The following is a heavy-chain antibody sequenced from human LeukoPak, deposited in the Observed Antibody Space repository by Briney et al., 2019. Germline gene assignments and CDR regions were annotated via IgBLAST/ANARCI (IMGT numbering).Heavy chain of an antibody. CDR2: INHSGST. J-gene: IGHJ5*02. V-gene: IGHV4-34*01. Sequence: SETLSLTCAVYGGSFSGYYWSWIRQPPGKGLEWIGEINHSGSTNYNPSLKSRVTISVDTSKNQFSLKLSSVTAADTAVYYCARGSFLCDYVWGSYRKEWLDPWGQGTLVTVSS. CDR3: ARGSFLCDYVWGSYRKEWLDP. D-gene: IGHD3-16*02. CDR1: GGSFSGYY.